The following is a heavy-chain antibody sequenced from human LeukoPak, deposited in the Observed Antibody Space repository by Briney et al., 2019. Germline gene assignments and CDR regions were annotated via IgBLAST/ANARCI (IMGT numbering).Heavy chain of an antibody. J-gene: IGHJ5*02. Sequence: ASVKVSCKASGYTFTSYYMHWVRQAPGQGLEWMGLINPSGGSTSYAQKFQGRVTMTRDTSTSTVYMELSSLRSEDTAVYYCARSRTGYISGLIKWLWFDPWGQGTLVTVSS. V-gene: IGHV1-46*01. D-gene: IGHD6-19*01. CDR1: GYTFTSYY. CDR3: ARSRTGYISGLIKWLWFDP. CDR2: INPSGGST.